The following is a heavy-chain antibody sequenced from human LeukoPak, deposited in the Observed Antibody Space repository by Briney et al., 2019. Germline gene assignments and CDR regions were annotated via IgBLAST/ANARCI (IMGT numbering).Heavy chain of an antibody. CDR1: GFTFSNYA. CDR2: ISGSGATT. J-gene: IGHJ6*02. Sequence: GGSLRLSCAASGFTFSNYAMSWVRQAPGKGLEWVSVISGSGATTDYADSVMGRFTISRDNSKNTLYLQLDSLRAEDTAVYFCAKGLWGAYYYGMYVWGQGTTVTVSS. CDR3: AKGLWGAYYYGMYV. V-gene: IGHV3-23*01. D-gene: IGHD3-16*01.